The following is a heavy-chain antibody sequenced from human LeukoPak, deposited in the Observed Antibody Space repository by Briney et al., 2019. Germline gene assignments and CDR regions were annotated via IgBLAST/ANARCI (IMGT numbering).Heavy chain of an antibody. Sequence: RTSETLSLTCTVSGGSISSYYWSWIRQPPGKGLEWIGYIYYSGSTNYNPSLKSRVTISVDTSKNQFSLKLSSVTAADTAVYYCARQKSAVSNWFDPWGQGTLVTVSS. V-gene: IGHV4-59*08. CDR2: IYYSGST. CDR1: GGSISSYY. CDR3: ARQKSAVSNWFDP. J-gene: IGHJ5*02.